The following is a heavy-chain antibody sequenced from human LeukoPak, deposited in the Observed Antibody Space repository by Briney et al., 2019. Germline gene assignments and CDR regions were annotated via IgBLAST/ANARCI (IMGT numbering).Heavy chain of an antibody. D-gene: IGHD5-12*01. CDR1: GGSISSGGYY. CDR2: INYSGNTI. J-gene: IGHJ3*01. V-gene: IGHV3-11*04. Sequence: LSLTCTVSGGSISSGGYYMTWIRQAPGKGLECISYINYSGNTIYYADSVKGRFTISRDNAENSLFLQMNRLRAEDTAVYYCARITIGSGYAFDVWGQGTMVTVSS. CDR3: ARITIGSGYAFDV.